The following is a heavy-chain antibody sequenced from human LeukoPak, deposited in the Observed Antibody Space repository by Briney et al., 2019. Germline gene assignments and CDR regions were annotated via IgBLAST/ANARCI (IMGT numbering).Heavy chain of an antibody. CDR1: GCTFSNYP. CDR3: AICSSTWAGDRSES. V-gene: IGHV1-69*01. Sequence: ASVKVSCKASGCTFSNYPISWVRQAPGQGLEWMGGILPNFRMTNYAQKFQGRVTITADASNTTAYLELNSLTSECTAVHHWAICSSTWAGDRSESWGEGSLCTV. J-gene: IGHJ5*02. D-gene: IGHD2-2*01. CDR2: ILPNFRMT.